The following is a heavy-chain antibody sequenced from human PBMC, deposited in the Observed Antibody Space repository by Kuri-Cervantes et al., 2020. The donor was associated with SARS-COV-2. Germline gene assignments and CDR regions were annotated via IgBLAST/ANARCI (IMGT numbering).Heavy chain of an antibody. D-gene: IGHD3-3*01. CDR2: IYYSGST. Sequence: GSLRLSCTVSGGSISSSSYYWGWIRQPPGKGLEWIGSIYYSGSTYYNPSLKSRVTISVDTSKNQFSLKLSSVIAADTAVYYCARSSNHYYDFWSGYYRNYYYYYMDVWGKGTTVTVSS. CDR1: GGSISSSSYY. V-gene: IGHV4-39*01. J-gene: IGHJ6*03. CDR3: ARSSNHYYDFWSGYYRNYYYYYMDV.